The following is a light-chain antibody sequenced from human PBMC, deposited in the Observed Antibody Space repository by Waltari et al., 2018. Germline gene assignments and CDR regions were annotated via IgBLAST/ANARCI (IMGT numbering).Light chain of an antibody. Sequence: DVVMTQTPLALSVTPGQPASISCKSSQSLLHSDGKTHLCWYLQKPGQPPQLLFSEVSNRCSGVPDRFSGSGSGTDFTLKISRVEAEDVGLYYCMQSIQFPLTFGGGTKVEIK. J-gene: IGKJ4*01. CDR1: QSLLHSDGKTH. CDR2: EVS. V-gene: IGKV2D-29*01. CDR3: MQSIQFPLT.